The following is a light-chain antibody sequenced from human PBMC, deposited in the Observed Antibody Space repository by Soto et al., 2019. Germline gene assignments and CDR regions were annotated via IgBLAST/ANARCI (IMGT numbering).Light chain of an antibody. CDR1: QSVSSSY. CDR2: GAS. Sequence: EIVLTQSPGTLSVSPGERATLSYRASQSVSSSYLAWYQQKPGQAPRLLIYGASTRATGIPDRFSGSGSGTDFTLTISRLEPEDFAVYYCQQYGSSPRTFGGGTKVDIK. CDR3: QQYGSSPRT. J-gene: IGKJ4*01. V-gene: IGKV3-20*01.